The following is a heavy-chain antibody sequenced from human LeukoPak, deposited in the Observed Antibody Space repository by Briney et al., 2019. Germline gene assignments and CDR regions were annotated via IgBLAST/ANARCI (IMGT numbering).Heavy chain of an antibody. CDR1: GFTFSSYG. D-gene: IGHD6-13*01. Sequence: GGCLRLSCAASGFTFSSYGMHWVRQAPGKGLEWVAVIWYDGSNKYYADSVKGRFTISRDNSKNTLYLQMNSLRAEDTAVYYCARGLGIAAAGVDYWGQGTLVTVSS. CDR2: IWYDGSNK. V-gene: IGHV3-33*01. CDR3: ARGLGIAAAGVDY. J-gene: IGHJ4*02.